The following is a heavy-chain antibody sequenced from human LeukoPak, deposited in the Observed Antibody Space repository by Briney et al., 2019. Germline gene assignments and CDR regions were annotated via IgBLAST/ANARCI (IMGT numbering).Heavy chain of an antibody. Sequence: SETLSLTCTVSGGSISSYYWSWIRQPPGKGLEWIGYIYYSGNTNYNPSLKSRVTISVDTSKNQFSLKLSSVTAADTAVYYCARGGLGYVWYFDLWGRGTLVTVSS. CDR1: GGSISSYY. D-gene: IGHD3-16*01. J-gene: IGHJ2*01. V-gene: IGHV4-59*01. CDR2: IYYSGNT. CDR3: ARGGLGYVWYFDL.